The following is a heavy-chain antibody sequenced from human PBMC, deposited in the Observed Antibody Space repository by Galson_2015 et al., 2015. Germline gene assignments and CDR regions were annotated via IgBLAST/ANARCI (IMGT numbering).Heavy chain of an antibody. J-gene: IGHJ6*02. Sequence: SLRLSCAASGFTFSSYAMHWVRQAPGTGLEWVAVISYDGSNKYYADSVKGRFTISRDNSKNTLYLQMNSLRAEDTAVYYCARALPPPEDDIVVVPATYDRTYYYYGMDVWGQGTTVTVSS. D-gene: IGHD2-2*01. CDR3: ARALPPPEDDIVVVPATYDRTYYYYGMDV. V-gene: IGHV3-30-3*01. CDR1: GFTFSSYA. CDR2: ISYDGSNK.